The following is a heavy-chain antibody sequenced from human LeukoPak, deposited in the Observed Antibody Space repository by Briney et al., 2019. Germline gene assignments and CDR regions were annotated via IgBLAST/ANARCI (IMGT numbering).Heavy chain of an antibody. CDR2: INTNTGNP. V-gene: IGHV7-4-1*02. D-gene: IGHD1-1*01. Sequence: ASVKVSCKASGYTFTSFAMNWVRQAPGRGLEWMGWINTNTGNPTYAQGFTGRFVFSLDTSVSTAYLQISRLKAEDTAVYYCARGHNWNDVAFDIWGQGTMVTVSS. CDR3: ARGHNWNDVAFDI. CDR1: GYTFTSFA. J-gene: IGHJ3*02.